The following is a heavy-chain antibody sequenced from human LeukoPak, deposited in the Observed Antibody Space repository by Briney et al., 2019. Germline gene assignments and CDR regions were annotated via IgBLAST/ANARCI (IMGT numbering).Heavy chain of an antibody. V-gene: IGHV4-34*01. CDR1: GGSFSGYY. CDR3: ARGRQLLWFLKRSSWFDP. D-gene: IGHD3-10*01. Sequence: SETLSLTCAVYGGSFSGYYWSWIRQPPGKGLEWIGEINHSGSTNYNPSLKSRVTISVDTSKNQFSLKLSSVTAADTAVYYCARGRQLLWFLKRSSWFDPWGQGTLVTVSS. CDR2: INHSGST. J-gene: IGHJ5*02.